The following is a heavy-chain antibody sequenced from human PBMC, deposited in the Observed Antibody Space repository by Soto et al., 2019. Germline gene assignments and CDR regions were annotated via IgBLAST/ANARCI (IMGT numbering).Heavy chain of an antibody. CDR3: ATEGIATRPTFDY. CDR1: GFTFSNVW. D-gene: IGHD6-6*01. V-gene: IGHV3-15*01. CDR2: IRSKTDDGTT. J-gene: IGHJ4*02. Sequence: GGSLRLSCAASGFTFSNVWMNWIRQAPGKGLEWVGHIRSKTDDGTTDYAAPVKGRFTISRDDSKNMLYLQMSSLKTEDTAVYFCATEGIATRPTFDYWGQGTLVTVSS.